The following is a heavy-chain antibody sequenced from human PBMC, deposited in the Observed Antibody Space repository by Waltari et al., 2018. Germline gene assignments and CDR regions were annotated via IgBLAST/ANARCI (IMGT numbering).Heavy chain of an antibody. V-gene: IGHV3-53*01. J-gene: IGHJ4*02. D-gene: IGHD3-10*01. CDR2: FYRGGST. CDR3: ARGDGVRGVIFDY. CDR1: GLTVSSNH. Sequence: EVQLVVSGGGLTRPGGCLSLYWAASGLTVSSNHMSWARRAPGKGLGLVSVFYRGGSTYDADSVKGRFTISRDNSKNTLYLQMNSLRTEDTAWYYCARGDGVRGVIFDYWGQGTLVTVSS.